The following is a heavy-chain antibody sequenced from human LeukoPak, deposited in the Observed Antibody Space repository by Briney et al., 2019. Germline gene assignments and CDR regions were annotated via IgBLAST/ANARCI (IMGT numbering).Heavy chain of an antibody. V-gene: IGHV1-8*01. Sequence: ASVKVSCKASGYTFTSYDINWVRQATGQGLEWMGWMNPNSGNTGYSQKFQDRVTMTRNTSISTAYMELSSLRSEDTAVYYCARGILWFGDDVWGKGTTVTISS. D-gene: IGHD3-10*01. CDR2: MNPNSGNT. CDR3: ARGILWFGDDV. CDR1: GYTFTSYD. J-gene: IGHJ6*04.